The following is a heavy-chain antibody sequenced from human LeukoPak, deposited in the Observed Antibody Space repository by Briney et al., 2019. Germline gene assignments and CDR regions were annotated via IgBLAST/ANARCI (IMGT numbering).Heavy chain of an antibody. CDR1: GGTFSSYA. J-gene: IGHJ6*03. Sequence: GASVKVSCKASGGTFSSYAISWVRQAPGQGLEWMGGIIPIFGTANYAQKFQGRVTITTDESTSTAYMELSSLRSEDTAVYYCATSVGATPYYYYYYMDVWGKGTTVTVSS. CDR3: ATSVGATPYYYYYYMDV. CDR2: IIPIFGTA. V-gene: IGHV1-69*05. D-gene: IGHD1-26*01.